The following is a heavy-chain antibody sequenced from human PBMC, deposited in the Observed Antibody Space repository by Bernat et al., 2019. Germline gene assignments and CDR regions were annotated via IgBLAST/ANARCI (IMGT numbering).Heavy chain of an antibody. J-gene: IGHJ4*02. V-gene: IGHV3-21*01. CDR2: ISSSGTYI. D-gene: IGHD3-10*01. Sequence: EVQLVESGGGLVKPGGSLTLPCAASGFTFTCCSMNWVRQAPGKGLEWVSSISSSGTYIYYADSVKGRFTISRNNARNSLYLQMNSLRADDTAVYYCARGSGNYGHYYFDSWGQGTLVTVSS. CDR1: GFTFTCCS. CDR3: ARGSGNYGHYYFDS.